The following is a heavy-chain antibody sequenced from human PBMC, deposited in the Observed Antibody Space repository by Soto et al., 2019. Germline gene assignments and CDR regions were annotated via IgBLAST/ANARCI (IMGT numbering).Heavy chain of an antibody. CDR1: GIMFGQYA. Sequence: PGGSLRLSCAASGIMFGQYAIIFCRLSPCKWLEWVSVVGPSGASTFYADSVRGRFTISRDNSENTLYLQMNSLRAADTALYFCARSYYYDSTGYYRTFDYWGPGTLVTVSS. V-gene: IGHV3-23*01. D-gene: IGHD3-22*01. CDR2: VGPSGAST. J-gene: IGHJ4*02. CDR3: ARSYYYDSTGYYRTFDY.